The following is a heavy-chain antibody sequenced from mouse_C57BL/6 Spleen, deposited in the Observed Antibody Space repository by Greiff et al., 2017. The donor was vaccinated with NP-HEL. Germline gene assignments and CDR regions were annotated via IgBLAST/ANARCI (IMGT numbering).Heavy chain of an antibody. V-gene: IGHV10-1*01. D-gene: IGHD1-1*01. J-gene: IGHJ4*01. CDR2: IRSKSNNYAT. Sequence: EVQLVESGGGLVQPKGSLKLSCAASGFSFNTYAMNWVRQAPGKGLEWVARIRSKSNNYATYYADSVKDRFTISRDDSESMLYLQMNNLKTEDTAMYYCVRRLDGSSYDYAMDYWGQGTSVTVSS. CDR1: GFSFNTYA. CDR3: VRRLDGSSYDYAMDY.